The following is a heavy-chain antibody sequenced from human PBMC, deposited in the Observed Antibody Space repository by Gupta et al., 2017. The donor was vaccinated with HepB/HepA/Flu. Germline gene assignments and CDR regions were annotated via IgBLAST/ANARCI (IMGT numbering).Heavy chain of an antibody. Sequence: EVQLVESGGGLVQPGGSLKLSCAASGFTFSGSAMHWVRQASGKGLEWVGRIRDKANSYATAYAASVKGRFTISRDDSENTAYLKMNSLKTEDTAMYYCTTAESGYVDYWGQGTLVTVSS. CDR2: IRDKANSYAT. CDR3: TTAESGYVDY. V-gene: IGHV3-73*01. D-gene: IGHD1-26*01. J-gene: IGHJ4*02. CDR1: GFTFSGSA.